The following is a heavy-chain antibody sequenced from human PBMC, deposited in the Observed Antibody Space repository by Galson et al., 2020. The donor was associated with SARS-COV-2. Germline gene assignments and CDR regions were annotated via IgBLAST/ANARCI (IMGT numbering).Heavy chain of an antibody. Sequence: GESLKISCAASGFIFSNYDISWVRQAPGKGLEWVSTISRSGVGTFYSDSVRGRFTISRDNSKNTLSLHMDSLRADDTALYYCAKDPGYSYGTYFDYWGQGTLVTVSS. CDR2: ISRSGVGT. CDR3: AKDPGYSYGTYFDY. CDR1: GFIFSNYD. J-gene: IGHJ4*02. V-gene: IGHV3-23*01. D-gene: IGHD5-18*01.